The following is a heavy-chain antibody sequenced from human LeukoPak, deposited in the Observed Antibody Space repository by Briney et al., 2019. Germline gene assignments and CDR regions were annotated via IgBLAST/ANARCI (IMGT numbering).Heavy chain of an antibody. V-gene: IGHV3-49*04. CDR2: IRSKAYGGTT. D-gene: IGHD3-22*01. CDR3: TREAPPYYDSSVVWVY. Sequence: GGSLRLSCTASGFTFGDYAMSWVRQAPGKGLEWVGFIRSKAYGGTTEYAASVKGRFTISRDDSKSIAYLQMNSLKTEDTAVYYCTREAPPYYDSSVVWVYWGQGTLVTVSS. J-gene: IGHJ4*02. CDR1: GFTFGDYA.